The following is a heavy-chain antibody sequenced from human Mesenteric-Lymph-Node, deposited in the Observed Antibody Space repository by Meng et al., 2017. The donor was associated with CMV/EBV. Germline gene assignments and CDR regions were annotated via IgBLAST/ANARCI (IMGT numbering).Heavy chain of an antibody. Sequence: SGTLSLTCTVSGGSISSYYWSWIRQPPGKGLEWIGYIYYSGSTNYNPSIKSRVTISVDTSKNQFSLKLSSVTAADTAVYYCARDREYASNYYYYGMDVWGQGTTVTVSS. CDR2: IYYSGST. CDR3: ARDREYASNYYYYGMDV. CDR1: GGSISSYY. J-gene: IGHJ6*02. V-gene: IGHV4-59*01. D-gene: IGHD2-2*01.